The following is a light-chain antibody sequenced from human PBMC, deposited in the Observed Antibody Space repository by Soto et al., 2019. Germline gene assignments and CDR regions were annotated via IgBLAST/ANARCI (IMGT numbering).Light chain of an antibody. J-gene: IGLJ1*01. CDR2: SNS. CDR1: SYNIGAGYD. CDR3: QSYDSSLSGYV. Sequence: QSVLTQPPSVSGAPGQRVTISCTGSSYNIGAGYDLHWYQQLPGTAPKLLIYSNSNRPSGVPDRFSGSKSGTSASLAITGLQAEDEADYYCQSYDSSLSGYVFGTGTKLTVL. V-gene: IGLV1-40*01.